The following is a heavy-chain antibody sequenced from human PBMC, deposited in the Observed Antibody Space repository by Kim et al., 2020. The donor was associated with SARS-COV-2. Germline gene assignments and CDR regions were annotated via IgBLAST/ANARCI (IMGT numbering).Heavy chain of an antibody. V-gene: IGHV4-4*02. CDR1: GGSISSSNW. Sequence: SETLSLTCAVSGGSISSSNWWSWVRQPPGKGLEWIGEIYHSGSTNYNPSLKSRVTISVDKAKNQFSLKLSSVTAADTAVYYCARSPHYDILTGLDPWGQGTLVTVSS. J-gene: IGHJ5*02. D-gene: IGHD3-9*01. CDR2: IYHSGST. CDR3: ARSPHYDILTGLDP.